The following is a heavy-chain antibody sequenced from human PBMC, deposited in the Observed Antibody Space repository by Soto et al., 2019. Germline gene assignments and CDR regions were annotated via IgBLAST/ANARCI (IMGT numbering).Heavy chain of an antibody. CDR1: GYTFTGYY. V-gene: IGHV1-2*02. J-gene: IGHJ3*02. CDR2: INPNSGGT. Sequence: VKVSCKASGYTFTGYYMHWVRQAPGQGLEWMGWINPNSGGTNYAQKFQGRVTMTRDTSISTAYMELSRLRSDDTAVYYCARGGKERLHPLGDAFDIWGQGTMVTVSS. CDR3: ARGGKERLHPLGDAFDI. D-gene: IGHD4-4*01.